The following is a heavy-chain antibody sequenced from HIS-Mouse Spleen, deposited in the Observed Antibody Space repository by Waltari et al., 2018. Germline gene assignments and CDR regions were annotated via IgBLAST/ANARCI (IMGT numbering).Heavy chain of an antibody. Sequence: QLQLQESGPGLVKPSETLSLTCTVSGGSISSSSYYWGWIRQPPGKGLECIGSIDYSGRTHYNPSLKSRVTISVDTSKNQFSRKLSSVTAADTAVYYCAREIPYSSSWYDWYFDLWGRGTLVTVSS. CDR3: AREIPYSSSWYDWYFDL. J-gene: IGHJ2*01. CDR2: IDYSGRT. D-gene: IGHD6-13*01. V-gene: IGHV4-39*07. CDR1: GGSISSSSYY.